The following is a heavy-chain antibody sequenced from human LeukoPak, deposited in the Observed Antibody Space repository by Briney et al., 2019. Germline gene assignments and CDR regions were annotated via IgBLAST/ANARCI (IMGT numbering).Heavy chain of an antibody. CDR2: INPSGGST. CDR1: GYTFTGYY. CDR3: ARTRGYYYYMDV. Sequence: ASVKVSCKASGYTFTGYYMHWVRQAPGQGLELMGIINPSGGSTSYAQKFQGRVTMTRDMSPSTVYMELSSLRPEDTAVYYCARTRGYYYYMDVWGKGTTVTVSS. V-gene: IGHV1-46*01. J-gene: IGHJ6*03. D-gene: IGHD3-10*01.